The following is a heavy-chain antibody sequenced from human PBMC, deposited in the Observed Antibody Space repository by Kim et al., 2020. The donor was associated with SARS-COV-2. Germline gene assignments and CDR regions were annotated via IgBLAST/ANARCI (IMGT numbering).Heavy chain of an antibody. CDR1: GYTFTSYG. CDR2: ISAYNGNT. CDR3: ARVGEMVRGVIRHYYYYGMDV. J-gene: IGHJ6*02. D-gene: IGHD3-10*01. Sequence: ASVKVSCKASGYTFTSYGISWVRQAPGQGLEWMGWISAYNGNTNYAQKLQGRVTMTTDTSTSTAYMELRSLRSDDTAVYYCARVGEMVRGVIRHYYYYGMDVWGQGTTVTVSS. V-gene: IGHV1-18*01.